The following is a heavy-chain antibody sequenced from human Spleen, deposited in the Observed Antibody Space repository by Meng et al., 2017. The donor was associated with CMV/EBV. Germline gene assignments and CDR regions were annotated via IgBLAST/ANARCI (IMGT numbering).Heavy chain of an antibody. CDR2: INHSGST. CDR1: GGSFSGYY. Sequence: LTIDVHGGSFSGYYWSWIREPPVKGLEWIGEINHSGSTRHNPSLKSRVTISVDTSKNRFSLKLSSVTAADTAVYYCARGRGSGSFFDYWGQGTLVTVSS. D-gene: IGHD3-10*01. V-gene: IGHV4-34*01. CDR3: ARGRGSGSFFDY. J-gene: IGHJ4*02.